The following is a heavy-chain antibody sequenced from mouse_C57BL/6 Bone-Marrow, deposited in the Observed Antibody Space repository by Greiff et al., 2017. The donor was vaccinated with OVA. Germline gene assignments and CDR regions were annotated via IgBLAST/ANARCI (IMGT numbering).Heavy chain of an antibody. Sequence: QVQLQQSGAELVRPGTSVKVSCKASGYAFTNYLIEWVKQRPGQGLEWIGVINPGSGGTNYNEQFKGKATLTADKSSSTAYMQLSSLTSEDSAVYFCASLWMDYWGQGTSVTVSS. CDR1: GYAFTNYL. V-gene: IGHV1-54*01. J-gene: IGHJ4*01. CDR2: INPGSGGT. CDR3: ASLWMDY. D-gene: IGHD1-1*02.